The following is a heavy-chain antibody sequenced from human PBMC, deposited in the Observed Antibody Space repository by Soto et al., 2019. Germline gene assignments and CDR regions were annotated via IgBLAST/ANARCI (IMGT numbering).Heavy chain of an antibody. J-gene: IGHJ3*01. Sequence: SGTPPSTCSVTGGSISSGCYYWSWFRLHPEKALEWIGYIYYSGSRYYNPSIKSRVTISVDTSKNKFSLKLSSVNAADTALEDSARAAGYRTGGAFDLSVRGRMV. V-gene: IGHV4-31*02. CDR1: GGSISSGCYY. CDR3: ARAAGYRTGGAFDL. CDR2: IYYSGSR. D-gene: IGHD6-13*01.